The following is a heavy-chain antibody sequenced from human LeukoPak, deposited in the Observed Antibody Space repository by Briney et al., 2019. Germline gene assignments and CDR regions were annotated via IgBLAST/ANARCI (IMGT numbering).Heavy chain of an antibody. CDR3: ARATRDLEGATDY. J-gene: IGHJ4*02. D-gene: IGHD1-26*01. Sequence: PSETLSLTCTVSGGSISSYYWSWIRQPPGKGMEWIGYIYYSGSANYKPSLKSRVTISVDTSKNQFSLKLSSVTAADTAVYYCARATRDLEGATDYWGQGTLVTVSS. CDR2: IYYSGSA. V-gene: IGHV4-59*01. CDR1: GGSISSYY.